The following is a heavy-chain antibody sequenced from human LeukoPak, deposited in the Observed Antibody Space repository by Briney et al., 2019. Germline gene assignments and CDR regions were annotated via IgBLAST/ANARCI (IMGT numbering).Heavy chain of an antibody. J-gene: IGHJ6*02. CDR2: INHSGST. CDR1: GGSFNGYY. Sequence: SETLSLTCAVYGGSFNGYYWSWIRQPPGKGLEWIGEINHSGSTNYNPSLKSRVTISVDTSKNQFSLKLSSVTAADTAVYCCARGPYYDFWSGYPRHNYYYYYGMDVWGQGTTVTVSS. D-gene: IGHD3-3*01. CDR3: ARGPYYDFWSGYPRHNYYYYYGMDV. V-gene: IGHV4-34*01.